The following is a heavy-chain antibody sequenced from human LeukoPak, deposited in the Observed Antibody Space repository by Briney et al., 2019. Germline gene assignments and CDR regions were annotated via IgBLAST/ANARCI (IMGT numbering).Heavy chain of an antibody. D-gene: IGHD4-17*01. J-gene: IGHJ4*02. CDR1: GFTFSNAR. CDR3: TTVDYGDFIDY. Sequence: PGGSLRLSCAASGFTFSNARMSWVRQAPGKGLEWVGRIKSKTDGGTTDYAAPVKGGFTISRDDSKNTLYLQMNSLKTEDTAVYYCTTVDYGDFIDYWGQGTLVTVSS. CDR2: IKSKTDGGTT. V-gene: IGHV3-15*01.